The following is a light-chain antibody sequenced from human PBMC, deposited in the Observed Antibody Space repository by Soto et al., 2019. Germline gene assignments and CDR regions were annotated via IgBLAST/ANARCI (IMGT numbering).Light chain of an antibody. CDR3: QQYGSSPRK. V-gene: IGKV3-20*01. CDR1: QSVSSSY. J-gene: IGKJ1*01. CDR2: GAS. Sequence: EIVLTQSPGPLSLSPGERATLSCRASQSVSSSYLAWYQQQPGQAPRLLIYGASSRATGIPDRFSGSGSGTDFTLTISRLEPEDCAVYYCQQYGSSPRKFGQGTNVEIK.